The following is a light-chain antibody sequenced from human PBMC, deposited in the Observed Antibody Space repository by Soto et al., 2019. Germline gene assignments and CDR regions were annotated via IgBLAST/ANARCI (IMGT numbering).Light chain of an antibody. V-gene: IGKV1-5*03. J-gene: IGKJ2*01. Sequence: DIQMTQSPSTLSASVGDRVTITCRASQSISNWLAWYQKKPGKAPNLLISKASSLQSGVTSRFSGSGSGTEVTLTISSLQPDDFATYYCQQDHSYSPVPLGQGTKLEIK. CDR2: KAS. CDR3: QQDHSYSPVP. CDR1: QSISNW.